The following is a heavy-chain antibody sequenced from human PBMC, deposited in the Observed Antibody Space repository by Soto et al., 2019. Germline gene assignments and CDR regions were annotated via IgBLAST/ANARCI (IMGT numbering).Heavy chain of an antibody. CDR1: GDTFNDYY. D-gene: IGHD5-12*01. J-gene: IGHJ6*03. CDR2: INPNGGVT. V-gene: IGHV1-2*04. CDR3: ARESGGATATLDYYYFYMDV. Sequence: QVQLVQSGAEVKRPGASVTVSCRSSGDTFNDYYIHWVRQAHGQGLEWMGWINPNGGVTKYAQKFQGWVSMTRDTSIRTVYMQLSRLRSDDTAVYYCARESGGATATLDYYYFYMDVWGTGTTVTVSS.